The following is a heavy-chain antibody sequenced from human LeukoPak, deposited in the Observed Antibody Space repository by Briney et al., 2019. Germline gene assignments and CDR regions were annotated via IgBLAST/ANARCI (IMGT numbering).Heavy chain of an antibody. D-gene: IGHD3-22*01. CDR3: AKDYSRRRYYYDSGGSLDY. J-gene: IGHJ4*02. V-gene: IGHV3-30*18. Sequence: GGSLRLSCAASGFTFSSYGMHWVRQAPGKGLEWVAVISYDGSNKYYADSVKGRFTISRDNSKNTLYLQMNSLRAEDTAVYYCAKDYSRRRYYYDSGGSLDYWGQGTLVTVSS. CDR1: GFTFSSYG. CDR2: ISYDGSNK.